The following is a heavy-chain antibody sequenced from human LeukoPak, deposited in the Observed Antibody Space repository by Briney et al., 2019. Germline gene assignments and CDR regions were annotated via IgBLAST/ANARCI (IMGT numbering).Heavy chain of an antibody. CDR1: GYSISSGYY. CDR2: IYHSGST. CDR3: ARDLRFYYYMDV. Sequence: SETLSLTCTVSGYSISSGYYWGWIRQPPGKGLEWIGSIYHSGSTYYNPSLKSRVTISVDTSKNQFSLKLSSVTAADTAVYYRARDLRFYYYMDVWGKGTTVTVSS. J-gene: IGHJ6*03. V-gene: IGHV4-38-2*02. D-gene: IGHD3-3*01.